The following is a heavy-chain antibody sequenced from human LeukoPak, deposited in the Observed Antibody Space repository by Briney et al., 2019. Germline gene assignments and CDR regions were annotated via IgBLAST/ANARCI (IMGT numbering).Heavy chain of an antibody. CDR1: GGSISSYY. CDR2: IYYSGST. Sequence: SETLSLTCTVSGGSISSYYWSWIRQPPGKGLEWIGYIYYSGSTNYNPSLKSRVTISVDTSKNQFSLKLSSVTAADTAVYYCARAQPDYHDSSGYYYSAFDIWGQGTMVTVSS. D-gene: IGHD3-22*01. CDR3: ARAQPDYHDSSGYYYSAFDI. V-gene: IGHV4-59*01. J-gene: IGHJ3*02.